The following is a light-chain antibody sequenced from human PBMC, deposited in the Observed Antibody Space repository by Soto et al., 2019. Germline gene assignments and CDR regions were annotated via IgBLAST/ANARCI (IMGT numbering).Light chain of an antibody. V-gene: IGKV1-9*01. CDR3: QQLNSYPVP. J-gene: IGKJ3*01. CDR2: AAS. Sequence: DIRLTQSPSFLSASVGDRVTITCRASQGISSYLAWYQQKPGKAPKLLIYAASTLQSGVPSRFSGSGSGTEFTLTISSLQPEDFATYYCQQLNSYPVPFGPGTKVDIK. CDR1: QGISSY.